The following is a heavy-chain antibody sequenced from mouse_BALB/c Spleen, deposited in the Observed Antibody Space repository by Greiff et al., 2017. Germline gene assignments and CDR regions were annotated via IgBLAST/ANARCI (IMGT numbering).Heavy chain of an antibody. J-gene: IGHJ4*01. D-gene: IGHD3-1*01. CDR2: IWAGGST. V-gene: IGHV2-9*02. Sequence: VQRVESGPGLVAPSQSLSITCTVSGFSLTSYGVHWVRQPPGKGLEWLGVIWAGGSTNYNSALMSRLSISKDNSKSQVFLKMNSLQTDDTAMYYCARESGATAMDYWGQGTSVTVSS. CDR3: ARESGATAMDY. CDR1: GFSLTSYG.